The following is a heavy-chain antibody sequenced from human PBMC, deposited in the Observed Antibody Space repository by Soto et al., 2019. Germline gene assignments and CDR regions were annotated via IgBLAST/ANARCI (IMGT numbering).Heavy chain of an antibody. J-gene: IGHJ6*02. Sequence: GESLKISCEGSGYSFTTYWIAWVRQMPGKGLEWMGIIYPGDSGTRYSPSFQGQVTISADKSISTAYLQWSSLKASDSAMYYCARTRTSSHYYVMDVWGQGTTVTVSS. CDR1: GYSFTTYW. CDR3: ARTRTSSHYYVMDV. V-gene: IGHV5-51*01. D-gene: IGHD6-13*01. CDR2: IYPGDSGT.